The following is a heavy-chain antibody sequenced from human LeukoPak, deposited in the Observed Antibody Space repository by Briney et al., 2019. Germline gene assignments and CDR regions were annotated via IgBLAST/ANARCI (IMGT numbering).Heavy chain of an antibody. CDR2: IYHSGST. CDR1: GVSISSSNW. J-gene: IGHJ4*02. Sequence: SETLSLTCAVSGVSISSSNWWSWVRQPPGKGLEWIGEIYHSGSTNYNPSLKSRATISVDKSKNQFSLKLSSVTAADTAVYYCALKSYPAQNFDYWGQGTLVTVSS. V-gene: IGHV4-4*02. CDR3: ALKSYPAQNFDY.